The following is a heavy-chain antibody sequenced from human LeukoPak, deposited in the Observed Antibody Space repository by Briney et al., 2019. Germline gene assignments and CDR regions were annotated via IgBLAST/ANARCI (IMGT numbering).Heavy chain of an antibody. CDR3: ARDYSYYYGSGSFDYYYYYMDV. V-gene: IGHV4-4*07. D-gene: IGHD3-10*01. J-gene: IGHJ6*03. Sequence: SETLSLTCTVSGGSISSYYWSWIRQPAGKGLEWIGRIYTSGSTNYNPSLKSRVTMSVDTSKNQCSLKLSSVTAADTAVYYCARDYSYYYGSGSFDYYYYYMDVWGKGTTVTVSS. CDR1: GGSISSYY. CDR2: IYTSGST.